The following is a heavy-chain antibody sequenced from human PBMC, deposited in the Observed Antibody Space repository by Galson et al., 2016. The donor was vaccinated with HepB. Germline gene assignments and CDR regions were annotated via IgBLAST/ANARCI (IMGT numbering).Heavy chain of an antibody. D-gene: IGHD1-1*01. CDR1: AFPVNSNEMR. J-gene: IGHJ5*02. Sequence: PALVQPTQTLTLTCTFSAFPVNSNEMRINWIRRPPGKALEWLARIAWDDEKFYSASLRNRLTISKYTSRDQVVLTMTNVDPVDTAPYYCARTAKLKNWFDPWGQGTLVTVSS. CDR3: ARTAKLKNWFDP. CDR2: IAWDDEK. V-gene: IGHV2-70*04.